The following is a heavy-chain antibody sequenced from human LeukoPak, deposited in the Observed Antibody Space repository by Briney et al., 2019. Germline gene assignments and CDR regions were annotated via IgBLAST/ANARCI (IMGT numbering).Heavy chain of an antibody. CDR1: GYTLTELS. CDR2: FDPEDGET. CDR3: ATPSYSSSWYRGFDY. Sequence: ASVKVSCKVSGYTLTELSMHWVRQAPGKGLEWMGGFDPEDGETIYAQKFQGRVTMTEDTSTDTAYMELSSLRSEDTAVYYCATPSYSSSWYRGFDYWGQGTLVTVSS. J-gene: IGHJ4*02. V-gene: IGHV1-24*01. D-gene: IGHD6-13*01.